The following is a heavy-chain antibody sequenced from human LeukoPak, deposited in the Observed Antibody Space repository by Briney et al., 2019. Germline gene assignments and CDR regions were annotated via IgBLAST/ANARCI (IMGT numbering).Heavy chain of an antibody. J-gene: IGHJ4*02. CDR3: ARDKRHIYGRHFAH. CDR2: MQSSGNS. Sequence: SETLSLTCSVSGDSNITYHWNWVRERPGKGLEWIGYMQSSGNSNYNPSLKSRVFMSVDTSKNQFVLNLMSVTAADTAVYYCARDKRHIYGRHFAHWGQGMLVSVSS. D-gene: IGHD5-18*01. CDR1: GDSNITYH. V-gene: IGHV4-59*01.